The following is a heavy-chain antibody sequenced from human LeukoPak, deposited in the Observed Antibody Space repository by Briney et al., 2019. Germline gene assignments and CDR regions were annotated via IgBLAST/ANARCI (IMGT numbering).Heavy chain of an antibody. J-gene: IGHJ4*02. CDR1: GGSISSYY. D-gene: IGHD3-22*01. Sequence: SETLSLTCTVSGGSISSYYWSWIRQPPGKGLEWIGCIHHSGTTDYNPSLKSRATTSVDTSKNQFPLKLRSVTAADTAVYYCARRGYYYDRGGYYYFDYWGQGILVTVSS. V-gene: IGHV4-59*08. CDR3: ARRGYYYDRGGYYYFDY. CDR2: IHHSGTT.